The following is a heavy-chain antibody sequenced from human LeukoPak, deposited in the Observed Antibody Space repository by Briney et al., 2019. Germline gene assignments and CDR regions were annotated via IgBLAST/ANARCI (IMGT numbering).Heavy chain of an antibody. J-gene: IGHJ4*02. CDR3: VGYNCTSTSCYTGAFDH. CDR1: GFTFSSYA. D-gene: IGHD2-2*02. CDR2: ISFSGRSA. Sequence: GGSLRLSCAASGFTFSSYAMSWVRQAPGKGLEWVSAISFSGRSAYFADSVKGRFTISRDNSENTLYLQMDSLRAEDTAIYYCVGYNCTSTSCYTGAFDHWGQGTLVTVSS. V-gene: IGHV3-23*01.